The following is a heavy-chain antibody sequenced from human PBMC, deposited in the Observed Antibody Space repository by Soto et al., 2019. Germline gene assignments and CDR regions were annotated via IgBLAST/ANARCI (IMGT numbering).Heavy chain of an antibody. CDR2: ISAYNGNT. J-gene: IGHJ6*04. CDR1: CYTFTSYG. D-gene: IGHD3-22*01. V-gene: IGHV1-18*04. CDR3: ARGMARITMIANRYYYGMDV. Sequence: ASVKVSCKASCYTFTSYGISWVRQAPGQGLEWMGWISAYNGNTNYAQKLQGRVTMTTDTSTSTAYMELRSLRSDDTAVYYCARGMARITMIANRYYYGMDVWGEGTTVTVSS.